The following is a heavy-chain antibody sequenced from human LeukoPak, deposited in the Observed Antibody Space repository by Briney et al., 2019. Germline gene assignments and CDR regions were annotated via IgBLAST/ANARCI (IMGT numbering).Heavy chain of an antibody. CDR3: TTTYGGNWYYFGY. Sequence: GRSLRLSCTASGFTFGDYAMSWFRQAPGKGLEWVGRIKSKTDGGTTDYAAPVKGRFTISRDDSKNTLYLQMNSLKTEDTAVYYCTTTYGGNWYYFGYWGQGTLVTVSS. CDR1: GFTFGDYA. J-gene: IGHJ4*02. V-gene: IGHV3-15*01. CDR2: IKSKTDGGTT. D-gene: IGHD4-23*01.